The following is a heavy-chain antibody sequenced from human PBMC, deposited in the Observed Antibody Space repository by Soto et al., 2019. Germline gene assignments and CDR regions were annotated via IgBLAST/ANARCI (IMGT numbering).Heavy chain of an antibody. Sequence: PSETLSLTCAVYGGSFSGYYWSWIRQPPGKGLEWIGEINHSGSTNYNPSLKSRVTISVDTSKNQFSLKLSSVTAADTAVYYCASKSSGSYYNPFDYWGQGTLVTV. D-gene: IGHD3-10*01. J-gene: IGHJ4*02. CDR3: ASKSSGSYYNPFDY. CDR2: INHSGST. CDR1: GGSFSGYY. V-gene: IGHV4-34*01.